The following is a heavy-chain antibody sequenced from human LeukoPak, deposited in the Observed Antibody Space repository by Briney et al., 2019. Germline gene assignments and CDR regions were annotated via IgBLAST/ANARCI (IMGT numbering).Heavy chain of an antibody. Sequence: GGSLRLSCAASGFTFDDYAMHWVRQAPGKGLEWVSGISWNSGSIGYADSVKGRFTISRDNAKNSLYLQMNSLRAEDTALYYCAKSRWRDTDRGDCYADWGQGTLVTVSS. CDR3: AKSRWRDTDRGDCYAD. CDR2: ISWNSGSI. CDR1: GFTFDDYA. V-gene: IGHV3-9*01. D-gene: IGHD2-21*02. J-gene: IGHJ4*02.